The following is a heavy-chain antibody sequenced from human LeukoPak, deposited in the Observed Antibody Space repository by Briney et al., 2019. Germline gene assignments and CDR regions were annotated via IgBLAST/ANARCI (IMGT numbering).Heavy chain of an antibody. D-gene: IGHD3-10*01. CDR1: GGSISSSSYY. CDR3: ARGGYYGSGSLGGGIRYYYMDV. J-gene: IGHJ6*03. Sequence: SETLSLTCTVSGGSISSSSYYWGWLRQPPGKGLEWIGYIYYSGSTNYNPSLKSRVTISVDTSKNQFSLKLSSVTAADTAVYYCARGGYYGSGSLGGGIRYYYMDVWGQGTLVTVSS. CDR2: IYYSGST. V-gene: IGHV4-61*05.